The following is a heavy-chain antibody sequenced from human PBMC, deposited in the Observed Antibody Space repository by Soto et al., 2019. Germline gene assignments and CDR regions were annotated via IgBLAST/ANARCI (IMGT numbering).Heavy chain of an antibody. J-gene: IGHJ4*02. D-gene: IGHD1-26*01. CDR3: VSGKAWEVLLAY. Sequence: PSETLSLTCTVSGASINSGGYYWSWVRQLPGKGLEWIGYIYFSGSTYYNPSLESRLTISLDTSQNQFSLKLSSVTAADTAIYYCVSGKAWEVLLAYWGQGTLVTVSS. CDR1: GASINSGGYY. V-gene: IGHV4-31*02. CDR2: IYFSGST.